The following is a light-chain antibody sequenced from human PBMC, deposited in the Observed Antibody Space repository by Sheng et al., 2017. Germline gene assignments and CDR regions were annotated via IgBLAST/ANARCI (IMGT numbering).Light chain of an antibody. CDR2: WAS. J-gene: IGKJ2*03. CDR1: QSVLYSSDNKNY. Sequence: DIVMTQSPDSLAVSLGERATINCKSSQSVLYSSDNKNYLAWYQQKPGQPPKLLIYWASTRGSGVPDRFSGSGSGTDFTLTITSLQAEDVAVYYCQQYYNVPYSFGQGTKLEIK. V-gene: IGKV4-1*01. CDR3: QQYYNVPYS.